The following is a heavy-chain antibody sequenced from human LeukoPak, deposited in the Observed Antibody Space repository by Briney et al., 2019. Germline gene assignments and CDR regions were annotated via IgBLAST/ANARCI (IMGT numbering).Heavy chain of an antibody. V-gene: IGHV1-69*13. CDR3: ARGYDVGDYVPYTY. D-gene: IGHD4-17*01. CDR1: GGTFSSYA. J-gene: IGHJ4*02. CDR2: IIPIFGST. Sequence: SVKVSCKASGGTFSSYAISWVRQAPGQGLEWMGGIIPIFGSTNYAQKFQGRVTNTADDSTSTAYMEVTSLTSDDTAVYYCARGYDVGDYVPYTYWGQGTLVIVSS.